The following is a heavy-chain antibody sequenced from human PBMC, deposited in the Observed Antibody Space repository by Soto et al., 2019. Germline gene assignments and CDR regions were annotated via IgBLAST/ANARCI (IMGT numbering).Heavy chain of an antibody. Sequence: EVRLVESGGGLVKPGGSLRLSCAASGFTFTSALMTWVRQAPGKGLEWVGRVKSKTDGGTTDYAAPVKGRFTISRDDSEKTLYLQMNSLKTEDTAVYYCTTGSTGRDYWGQGTLVTVSS. V-gene: IGHV3-15*01. J-gene: IGHJ4*02. CDR3: TTGSTGRDY. CDR1: GFTFTSAL. CDR2: VKSKTDGGTT. D-gene: IGHD3-10*01.